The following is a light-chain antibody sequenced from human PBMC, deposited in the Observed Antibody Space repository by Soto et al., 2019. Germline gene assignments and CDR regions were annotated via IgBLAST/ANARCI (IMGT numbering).Light chain of an antibody. CDR2: GNS. V-gene: IGLV1-40*01. CDR1: SSNIGAGYD. CDR3: QSYDSSLSVV. Sequence: QSVRTQPPSVSGAPGQRVTISCTGSSSNIGAGYDVHWYQQLPVTAPKLLIYGNSNRPSGVPDRFSGSKSGPSASLASTGLQAEDEADDYCQSYDSSLSVVFGGGTKVTVL. J-gene: IGLJ2*01.